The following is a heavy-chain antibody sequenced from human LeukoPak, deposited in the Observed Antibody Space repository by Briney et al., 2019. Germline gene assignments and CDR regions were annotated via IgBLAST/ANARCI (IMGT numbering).Heavy chain of an antibody. CDR3: AKDRLRIAAAGTLFTPVDY. J-gene: IGHJ4*02. V-gene: IGHV3-23*01. Sequence: GGSLRLSCVASGFTFSSYEMNWVRQAPGKGLEWVSAISGSGGSTYYADSVKGRFTISRDNSKNTLYLQMNSLRAEDTAVYYCAKDRLRIAAAGTLFTPVDYWGQGTLVTVSS. CDR2: ISGSGGST. D-gene: IGHD6-13*01. CDR1: GFTFSSYE.